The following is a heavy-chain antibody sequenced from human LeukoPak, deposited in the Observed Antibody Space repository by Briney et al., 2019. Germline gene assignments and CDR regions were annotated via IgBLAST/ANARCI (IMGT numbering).Heavy chain of an antibody. CDR2: IYHSGST. CDR3: ARELLSGDPSIGN. Sequence: SETLSLTCTVSGYSISNGYYWGLIRLPPGKGLEGIGNIYHSGSTYYNSSPKSRLTISVDTSKNQFSMKLSSVTAADTAVYYCARELLSGDPSIGNWGQGTLVTVSS. J-gene: IGHJ4*02. D-gene: IGHD7-27*01. V-gene: IGHV4-38-2*02. CDR1: GYSISNGYY.